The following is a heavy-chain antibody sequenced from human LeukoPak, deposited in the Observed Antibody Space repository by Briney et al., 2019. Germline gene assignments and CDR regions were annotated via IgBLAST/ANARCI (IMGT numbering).Heavy chain of an antibody. D-gene: IGHD5-24*01. CDR3: ARLSGDGYSMAARDY. CDR1: GYSISSAYY. CDR2: MYHSGST. J-gene: IGHJ4*02. Sequence: SETLSLTCTVSGYSISSAYYWGWIRQPPGKGLEWIGTMYHSGSTNYNPSLKSRVTISVDTSKNQFSLKLSSVTAADTAVYYCARLSGDGYSMAARDYWGQGTLVTASS. V-gene: IGHV4-38-2*02.